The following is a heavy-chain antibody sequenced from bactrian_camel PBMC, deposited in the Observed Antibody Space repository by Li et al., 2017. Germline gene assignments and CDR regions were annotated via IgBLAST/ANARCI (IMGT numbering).Heavy chain of an antibody. Sequence: HVQLVESGGGSVQVGGSLRLSCVVSGYTRSRVCMAWFRQAPGSQRETVATVDSNGVTKVAGSVKGRFTLSKDNAKNTLYLRMDNLQPEDTALYTCAAEDQAPWDMGWICNYNSWGQGTQVTVS. CDR1: GYTRSRVC. D-gene: IGHD3*01. CDR2: VDSNGVT. V-gene: IGHV3S53*01. J-gene: IGHJ6*01. CDR3: AAEDQAPWDMGWICNYNS.